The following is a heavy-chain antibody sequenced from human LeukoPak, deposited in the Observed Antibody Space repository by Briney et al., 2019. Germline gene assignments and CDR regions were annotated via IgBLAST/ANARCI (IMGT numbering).Heavy chain of an antibody. J-gene: IGHJ4*02. CDR1: GGSISSYY. Sequence: PSETLSLTCTVSGGSISSYYWSWIRQPPGKGLEWIGYIYYSGSTNYNPSLKSRVTISVDTSKNQFSLKLSSVTAADTAVYYCARDRAVVYFDYWGQGTLVTVPS. V-gene: IGHV4-59*01. D-gene: IGHD4-23*01. CDR3: ARDRAVVYFDY. CDR2: IYYSGST.